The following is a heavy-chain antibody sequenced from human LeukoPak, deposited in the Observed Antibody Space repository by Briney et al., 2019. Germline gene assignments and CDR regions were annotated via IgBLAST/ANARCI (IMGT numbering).Heavy chain of an antibody. V-gene: IGHV3-48*03. CDR2: ISPTGSTI. CDR3: ARSGGGSWFDP. J-gene: IGHJ5*02. CDR1: GFTFSNYE. Sequence: PGGSLRLSCAASGFTFSNYEMNWVRQAPGKGLERISYISPTGSTIYYADSVKGRFTISRDNAKNSLYLQMNSLRAEDTALYYCARSGGGSWFDPWGQGTLVTVSS. D-gene: IGHD3-16*01.